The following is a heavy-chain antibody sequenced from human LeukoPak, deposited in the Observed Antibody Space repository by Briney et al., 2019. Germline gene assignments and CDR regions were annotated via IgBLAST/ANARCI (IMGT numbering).Heavy chain of an antibody. J-gene: IGHJ4*02. CDR3: AKVWVISYYGSGSSIDY. CDR2: ISGSGGST. CDR1: GFTFSSYA. V-gene: IGHV3-23*01. D-gene: IGHD3-10*01. Sequence: GGSLRLSCAASGFTFSSYAMSWVRQAPGKGLEWVSAISGSGGSTYYADSVKGRFTISRDNSKNTLYLQMNSLRAEDTAVYYCAKVWVISYYGSGSSIDYWGQGTLVTASS.